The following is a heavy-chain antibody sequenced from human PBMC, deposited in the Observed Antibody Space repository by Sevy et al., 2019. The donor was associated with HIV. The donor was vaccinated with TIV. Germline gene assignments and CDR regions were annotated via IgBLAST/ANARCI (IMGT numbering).Heavy chain of an antibody. CDR3: ASGSSSSGIAAAGDFDY. V-gene: IGHV3-11*06. D-gene: IGHD6-13*01. J-gene: IGHJ4*02. CDR2: ISSSSSYT. CDR1: GFTFSDYY. Sequence: GGSLSLSCAASGFTFSDYYMSWIRQAPGKGLEWVSYISSSSSYTNYADSVKGRFTISRDNAKNSLYLQMNSLRAEDTAVYYCASGSSSSGIAAAGDFDYWGQGTLVTVSS.